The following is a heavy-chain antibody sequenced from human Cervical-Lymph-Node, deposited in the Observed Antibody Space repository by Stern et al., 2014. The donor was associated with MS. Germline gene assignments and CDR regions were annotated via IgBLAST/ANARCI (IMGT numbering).Heavy chain of an antibody. CDR1: GYTFTSYG. J-gene: IGHJ4*02. D-gene: IGHD3-22*01. CDR3: ARDLYYYDSSALGGY. V-gene: IGHV1-18*01. Sequence: VQLVQSGAEVKKPGASVKVSCKASGYTFTSYGISWVRQAPGQGLERMGWISAYNGNTNYAQKLQGRVTMTTDTSTSTAYMELRSLRSDDTAVYYCARDLYYYDSSALGGYWGQGTLVTVSS. CDR2: ISAYNGNT.